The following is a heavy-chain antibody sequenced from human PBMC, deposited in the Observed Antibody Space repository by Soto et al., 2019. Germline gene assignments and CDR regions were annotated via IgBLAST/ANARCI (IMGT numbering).Heavy chain of an antibody. Sequence: GGSLRLSCAASGFTFDSYGMSWVRQAPGKGLEWVSSISGSGGSTYYADSVKGRFTISRDNSKNTLYLQMNSLSAEDTAVYFCAKVLTAGGLDYRGQGTLVTVSS. D-gene: IGHD6-13*01. CDR1: GFTFDSYG. CDR3: AKVLTAGGLDY. V-gene: IGHV3-23*01. J-gene: IGHJ4*02. CDR2: ISGSGGST.